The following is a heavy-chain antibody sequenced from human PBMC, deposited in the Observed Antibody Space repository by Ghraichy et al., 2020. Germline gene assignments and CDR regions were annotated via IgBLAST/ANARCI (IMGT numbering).Heavy chain of an antibody. J-gene: IGHJ4*02. Sequence: GGSLRLSCAASGFTFSSVWMTWVRQARGKGLEWVANIKTDGNEKYYADSVKGRFTISRDNAKNSLYLQMDTLRAEDTAVYYCVRTGRNLDYWGQGTLVTVSS. D-gene: IGHD1-14*01. CDR3: VRTGRNLDY. CDR2: IKTDGNEK. V-gene: IGHV3-7*03. CDR1: GFTFSSVW.